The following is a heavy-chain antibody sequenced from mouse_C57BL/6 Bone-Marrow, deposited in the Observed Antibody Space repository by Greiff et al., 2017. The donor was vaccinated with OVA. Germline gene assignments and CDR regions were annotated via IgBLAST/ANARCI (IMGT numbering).Heavy chain of an antibody. J-gene: IGHJ2*01. Sequence: VQLKESGPVLVKPGASVKMSCKASGYTFTDYYMNWVKQSHGKSLEWIGVINPYNGGTSYNQKFKGKATLTVDKSSSTAYMELNSLTSEDSAVYYCARLTVPFDYWGQGTTLTVSS. CDR1: GYTFTDYY. D-gene: IGHD4-1*01. CDR3: ARLTVPFDY. V-gene: IGHV1-19*01. CDR2: INPYNGGT.